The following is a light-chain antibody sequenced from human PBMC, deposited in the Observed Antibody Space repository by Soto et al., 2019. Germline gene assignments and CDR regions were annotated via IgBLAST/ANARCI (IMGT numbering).Light chain of an antibody. V-gene: IGKV3-15*01. J-gene: IGKJ2*01. CDR1: QSISSN. Sequence: EIVMTQSPATLSVSPGESATLSCRASQSISSNLAWYQQKPGQAPRHLIYGASDRATGIPARFTGSGSGTEFTRTISSLQSEDFAVYYCQQYNDWPPMYTFGDGTNLEIK. CDR2: GAS. CDR3: QQYNDWPPMYT.